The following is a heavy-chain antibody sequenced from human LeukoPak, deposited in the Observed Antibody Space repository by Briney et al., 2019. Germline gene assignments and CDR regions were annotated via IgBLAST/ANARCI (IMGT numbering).Heavy chain of an antibody. J-gene: IGHJ4*02. CDR3: ARDYDVDIVATMEGY. CDR2: IKQDGSEK. CDR1: GFTFSSYW. Sequence: GGSLRLSCAASGFTFSSYWMSWVRQAPGKGLEWVANIKQDGSEKYYVDSVKGRFTISRDNAKNSLYLQMNSLRAEDTAVYYCARDYDVDIVATMEGYWGQGTLVTVSS. V-gene: IGHV3-7*01. D-gene: IGHD5-12*01.